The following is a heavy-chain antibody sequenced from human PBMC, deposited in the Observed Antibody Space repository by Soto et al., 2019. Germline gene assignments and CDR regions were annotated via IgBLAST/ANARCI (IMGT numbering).Heavy chain of an antibody. D-gene: IGHD2-2*01. V-gene: IGHV3-74*01. CDR2: INSDGSRT. CDR3: ARVRYCDSTNCLSYFDY. Sequence: EVQLVESGGGLVQPGGSLRLSCAASGFTFSSYWMHWVRQAPGKGLVWVSRINSDGSRTTYADSVKGRFTISRDNAKNPLYLQMNSLRAEDTAVYYCARVRYCDSTNCLSYFDYWGQGTLVTVSS. J-gene: IGHJ4*02. CDR1: GFTFSSYW.